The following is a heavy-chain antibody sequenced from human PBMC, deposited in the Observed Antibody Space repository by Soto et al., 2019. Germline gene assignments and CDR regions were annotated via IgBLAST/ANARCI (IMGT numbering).Heavy chain of an antibody. CDR1: GGSMSSHY. J-gene: IGHJ4*02. CDR3: ATDYYDSSGYIPLDH. D-gene: IGHD3-22*01. CDR2: ISYSGST. Sequence: SETLSLTCTVSGGSMSSHYWTWLRQSPGKGLEWIGHISYSGSTYYNPSLKSRVSISADTSKNQFSLRMNSMIAADTAVYYCATDYYDSSGYIPLDHWGQGTLVTVSS. V-gene: IGHV4-59*11.